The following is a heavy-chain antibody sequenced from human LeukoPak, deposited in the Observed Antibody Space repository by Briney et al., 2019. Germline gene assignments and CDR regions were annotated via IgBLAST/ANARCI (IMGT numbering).Heavy chain of an antibody. CDR2: ISSSSSYI. Sequence: KAGGSLRLPCAASGFTFSSYSMNWVRQAPGKGLEWVSSISSSSSYIYYADSVKGRFTISRDNAKNSLYLQMNSLRAEDTAVYYCARVAKGIAAAGTFDYWGQGTLVTVSS. D-gene: IGHD6-13*01. CDR1: GFTFSSYS. V-gene: IGHV3-21*01. J-gene: IGHJ4*02. CDR3: ARVAKGIAAAGTFDY.